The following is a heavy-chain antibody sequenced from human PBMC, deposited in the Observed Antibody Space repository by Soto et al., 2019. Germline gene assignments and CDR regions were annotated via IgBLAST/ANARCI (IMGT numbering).Heavy chain of an antibody. CDR3: AKERLGRGIDY. V-gene: IGHV3-23*01. Sequence: EVLLLDSGGGLVQPGGSLRLSCAASEFTFSNNAMPWVRQAPGKGPEWISPVNNGGGGTYYADSVKGRFTISRDNSKNTLYLQVSSLRAEDTAVYYCAKERLGRGIDYWGQGILVTVSS. J-gene: IGHJ4*02. CDR1: EFTFSNNA. CDR2: VNNGGGGT. D-gene: IGHD3-10*01.